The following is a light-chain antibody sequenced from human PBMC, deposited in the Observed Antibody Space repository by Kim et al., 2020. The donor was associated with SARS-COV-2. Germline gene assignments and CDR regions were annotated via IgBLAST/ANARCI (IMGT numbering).Light chain of an antibody. V-gene: IGLV3-19*01. CDR2: GKN. J-gene: IGLJ2*01. CDR3: NSRDSNDNVV. CDR1: SLRSYY. Sequence: SSELTQDPAVSVALGQTVRITCQGDSLRSYYATRYQQKPGQAPIVDIYGKNNRPSGIPDRFSGSSSGNTASLTITWTQAGDEADYYCNSRDSNDNVVFGGGTQLTVL.